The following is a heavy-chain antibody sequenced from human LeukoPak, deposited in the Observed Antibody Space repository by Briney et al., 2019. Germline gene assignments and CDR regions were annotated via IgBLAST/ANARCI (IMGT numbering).Heavy chain of an antibody. CDR1: GFTFSSYA. V-gene: IGHV3-30*17. Sequence: GGSLRLSCAASGFTFSSYAMHGVRQARGRGVEGVAVISCGGSNKYYADSVKGRFTPSTDNSKNTLYLQMNSLRAEDTAVYYCARGSSLVTHWNWSDPWGQGTLVTVSS. D-gene: IGHD6-6*01. J-gene: IGHJ5*02. CDR3: ARGSSLVTHWNWSDP. CDR2: ISCGGSNK.